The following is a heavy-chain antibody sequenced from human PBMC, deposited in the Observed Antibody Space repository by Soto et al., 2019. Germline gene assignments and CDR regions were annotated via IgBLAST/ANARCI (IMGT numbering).Heavy chain of an antibody. CDR1: GYTFTSYY. CDR2: INPSGGST. V-gene: IGHV1-46*01. CDR3: ARALRCSSACSADAFDY. D-gene: IGHD4-17*01. Sequence: ASVKVSCKASGYTFTSYYMHWVRQAPGQGLEWMGIINPSGGSTSYAQKFQGRVTMTRDTSTSTVYMELSSLRSEDTAVYYCARALRCSSACSADAFDYWGQGTLVTVYS. J-gene: IGHJ4*02.